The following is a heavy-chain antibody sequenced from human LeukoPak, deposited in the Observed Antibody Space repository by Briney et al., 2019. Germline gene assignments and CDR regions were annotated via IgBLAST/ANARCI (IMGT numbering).Heavy chain of an antibody. CDR3: GGGLRLVDDAFDI. D-gene: IGHD5-12*01. CDR2: INPSGGST. Sequence: ASVKVSCKASGYTFTSYYMHWVRQAPGQGLEWMGIINPSGGSTSYAQKFQGRVTMTRDTSISTAYMELSRLRSDDTAVYYCGGGLRLVDDAFDIWGQGTTVTVSS. CDR1: GYTFTSYY. J-gene: IGHJ3*02. V-gene: IGHV1-46*01.